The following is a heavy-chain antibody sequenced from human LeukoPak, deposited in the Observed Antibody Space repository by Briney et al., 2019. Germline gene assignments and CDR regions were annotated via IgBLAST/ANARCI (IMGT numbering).Heavy chain of an antibody. D-gene: IGHD2-2*01. CDR2: INPNSGGT. Sequence: GASVKVSCKASGYTFTGYYMHWVRQAPGQGLEWMGWINPNSGGTNYAQKFQGRVTKTRDTSISTAYMELSRLRSDDTAVYYCARIQERYCSSTSCLGPWGYWGQGTLVTVSS. CDR3: ARIQERYCSSTSCLGPWGY. CDR1: GYTFTGYY. J-gene: IGHJ4*02. V-gene: IGHV1-2*02.